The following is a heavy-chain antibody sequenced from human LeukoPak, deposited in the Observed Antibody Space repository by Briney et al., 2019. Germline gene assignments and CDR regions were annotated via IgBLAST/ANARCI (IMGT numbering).Heavy chain of an antibody. CDR2: IYYSGST. CDR3: ARVVATIRDYYYYMDV. V-gene: IGHV4-59*11. J-gene: IGHJ6*03. D-gene: IGHD5-12*01. CDR1: GGSISSHY. Sequence: SETLSLTCTVSGGSISSHYWSWIRQPPGKGLEWIGYIYYSGSTNYNPSLKSRVTISVDTSKNHFSLKLSSVTAADTAAYYCARVVATIRDYYYYMDVWGKGTTVTVSS.